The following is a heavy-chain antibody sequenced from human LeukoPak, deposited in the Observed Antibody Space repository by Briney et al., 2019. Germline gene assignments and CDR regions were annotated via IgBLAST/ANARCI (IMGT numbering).Heavy chain of an antibody. J-gene: IGHJ4*02. CDR3: ARGLGIAAAGPD. V-gene: IGHV3-48*04. Sequence: PGGSLRLSCAVSGFDFSTRSMNWVRQAPGKGLEWLAYISRSSSSIYYRDSVKGRFTISRDNAKNSLYLQMNSLRAEDTAVYYCARGLGIAAAGPDWGQGTLVTVSS. CDR1: GFDFSTRS. CDR2: ISRSSSSI. D-gene: IGHD6-13*01.